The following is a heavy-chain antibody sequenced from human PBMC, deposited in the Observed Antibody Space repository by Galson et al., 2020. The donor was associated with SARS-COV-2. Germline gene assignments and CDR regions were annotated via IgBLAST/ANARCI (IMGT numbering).Heavy chain of an antibody. CDR3: AKSRGGYWYFDV. D-gene: IGHD3-16*01. CDR2: ISYDGNKK. Sequence: SLKISCAASGFTFSSYGMHWVRQAPGKGLEWVAVISYDGNKKYYADSVKGRFTLSRDNSKNTLYLQMNSLRAEDTAVYYCAKSRGGYWYFDVWGRGTLVTVSS. CDR1: GFTFSSYG. J-gene: IGHJ2*01. V-gene: IGHV3-30*18.